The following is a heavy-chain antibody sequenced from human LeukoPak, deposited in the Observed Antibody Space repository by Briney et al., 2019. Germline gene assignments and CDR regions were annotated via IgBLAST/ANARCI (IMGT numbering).Heavy chain of an antibody. J-gene: IGHJ4*02. D-gene: IGHD3-10*01. CDR3: ARDGGSWLDFDY. Sequence: GGSLRLSCTASGFAFSSYTITWVRQAPGKGLEWVAYIKRDGGEKHYVDSVKGRFTISRDNAKNSLYLQINCLRVGDTAVYYWARDGGSWLDFDYWGQGTLVSVSS. CDR2: IKRDGGEK. CDR1: GFAFSSYT. V-gene: IGHV3-7*01.